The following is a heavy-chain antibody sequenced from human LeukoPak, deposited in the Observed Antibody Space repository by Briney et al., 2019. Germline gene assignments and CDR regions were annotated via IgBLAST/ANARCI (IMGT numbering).Heavy chain of an antibody. CDR2: IYTSGST. V-gene: IGHV4-61*02. Sequence: SQTLSLTCTVSGGSISSGSYYWSWIRQPAGKGLEWIGRIYTSGSTNYNPSLKSRVTISVDTSKNQFSLKLNSVTAADTAVYYCATSRPSITFGGVKAFDIWGQGTMVTVSS. D-gene: IGHD3-16*01. CDR3: ATSRPSITFGGVKAFDI. CDR1: GGSISSGSYY. J-gene: IGHJ3*02.